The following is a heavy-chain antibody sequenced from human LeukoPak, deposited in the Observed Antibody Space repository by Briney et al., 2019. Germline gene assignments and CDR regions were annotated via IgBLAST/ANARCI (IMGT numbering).Heavy chain of an antibody. J-gene: IGHJ3*02. CDR3: ARLSSWVFEI. Sequence: GGSLRLSCVASGFTFSSYWMHWVRQDPRKGLVWVSRINGDGRNINYADSVRGRFTISRDNAKNLLYLQMNSLRAEDTAVYFCARLSSWVFEIWGQGTMVTVSS. V-gene: IGHV3-74*01. CDR1: GFTFSSYW. D-gene: IGHD3-16*01. CDR2: INGDGRNI.